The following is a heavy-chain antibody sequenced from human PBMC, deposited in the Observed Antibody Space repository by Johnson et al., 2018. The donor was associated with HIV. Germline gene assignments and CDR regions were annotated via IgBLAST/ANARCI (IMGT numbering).Heavy chain of an antibody. J-gene: IGHJ3*02. CDR1: GFTVSSNY. Sequence: VQLVESGGGLGQPGGSLRLSCAASGFTVSSNYMSWVRQAPGKGLEWVSVIYSGGSTYYADSVKGRFTISRDNSKNTLYLQMNSRRAEDTAVYYCPRDSLVYGWWSYLHAAFDIWGHGTMVPVSS. D-gene: IGHD3-16*02. V-gene: IGHV3-66*01. CDR2: IYSGGST. CDR3: PRDSLVYGWWSYLHAAFDI.